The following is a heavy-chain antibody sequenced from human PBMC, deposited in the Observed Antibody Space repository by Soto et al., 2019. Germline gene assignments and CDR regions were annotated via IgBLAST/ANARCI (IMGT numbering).Heavy chain of an antibody. CDR2: ISYDGSNK. V-gene: IGHV3-30*18. CDR1: GFTFSSYG. J-gene: IGHJ4*02. D-gene: IGHD2-15*01. Sequence: QVQLVESGGGVVQPGRSLRLSCAASGFTFSSYGMHRVCQAPGKGLEWVAVISYDGSNKYYADSVKGRFTISRDNSKNTLYLQMNSLRAEDTAVYYCAKETYSGPLDYWGQGTLVTVSS. CDR3: AKETYSGPLDY.